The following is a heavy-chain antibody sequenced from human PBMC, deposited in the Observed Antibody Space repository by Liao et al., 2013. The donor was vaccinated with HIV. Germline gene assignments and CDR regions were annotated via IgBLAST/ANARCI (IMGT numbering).Heavy chain of an antibody. CDR1: GASINSGGYY. D-gene: IGHD6-6*01. V-gene: IGHV4-61*08. Sequence: QVQLQESGPGLVKPSQTLSLTCAVSGASINSGGYYWSWIRQPPGKGLEWIGYIYYSGSTNYNPSLKSRVTISVDTSKNQFSLKLSSVTAADTAVYYCSRGYSSSTGGYYYYYMDVWGKGTTVTVSS. CDR3: SRGYSSSTGGYYYYYMDV. J-gene: IGHJ6*03. CDR2: IYYSGST.